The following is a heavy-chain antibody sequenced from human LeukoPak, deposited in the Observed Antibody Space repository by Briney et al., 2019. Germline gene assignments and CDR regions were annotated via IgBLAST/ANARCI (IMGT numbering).Heavy chain of an antibody. V-gene: IGHV4-4*07. CDR2: SYTTGST. CDR1: GGSIGSYY. Sequence: PSETLSLTCTVSGGSIGSYYWSWIRQPAGKGLEWIGRSYTTGSTNYNPSLMSRVTMSLDTSKNQLSLNLSSVTAADTAVYYCARSGGSGFQLDSWGQGTLVTVSS. CDR3: ARSGGSGFQLDS. J-gene: IGHJ4*02. D-gene: IGHD1-26*01.